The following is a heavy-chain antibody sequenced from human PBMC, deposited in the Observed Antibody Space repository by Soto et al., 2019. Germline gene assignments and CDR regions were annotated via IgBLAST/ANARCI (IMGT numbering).Heavy chain of an antibody. V-gene: IGHV1-2*02. Sequence: ASVKVSCKASGYTFTGYYMHWVRQAPGQGLVWMGWINPNSGGTNYAQKFQGRVTMTRDTSISTAYMELSRLRSDDTAVYYCARAHQDYDFWSGSNRYGMDVWGQGTTVTVPS. CDR1: GYTFTGYY. CDR2: INPNSGGT. CDR3: ARAHQDYDFWSGSNRYGMDV. J-gene: IGHJ6*02. D-gene: IGHD3-3*01.